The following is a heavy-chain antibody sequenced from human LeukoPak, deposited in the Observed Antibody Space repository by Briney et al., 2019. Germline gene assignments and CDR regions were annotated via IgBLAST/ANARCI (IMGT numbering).Heavy chain of an antibody. CDR3: ARYDSGEFDY. D-gene: IGHD3-10*01. CDR1: GGSISSSSYY. CDR2: IYCSGST. Sequence: PSETLSLTCTVSGGSISSSSYYWGWIRQPPGKGLEWIGSIYCSGSTYYNPSLKSRVTISVDTSKNQFSLKLGSVTAADTAVYYCARYDSGEFDYWGRGTLVIVSS. J-gene: IGHJ4*02. V-gene: IGHV4-39*01.